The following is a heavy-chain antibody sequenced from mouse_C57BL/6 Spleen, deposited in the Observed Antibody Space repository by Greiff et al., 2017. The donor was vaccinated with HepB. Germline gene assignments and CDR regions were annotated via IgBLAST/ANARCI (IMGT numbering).Heavy chain of an antibody. CDR1: GYTFTSYW. D-gene: IGHD2-10*02. J-gene: IGHJ4*01. CDR3: ARGGVLGYAMDY. Sequence: QVHVKQPGAELVKPGASVKMSCKASGYTFTSYWITWVKQRPGQGLEWIGDIYPGSGSTNYNEKFKSKATLTVDTSSSTAYMQLSSLTSEDSAVYYCARGGVLGYAMDYWGQGTSVTVSS. V-gene: IGHV1-55*01. CDR2: IYPGSGST.